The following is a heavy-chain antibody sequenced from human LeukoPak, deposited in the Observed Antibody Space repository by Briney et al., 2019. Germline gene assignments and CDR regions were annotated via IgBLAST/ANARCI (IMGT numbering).Heavy chain of an antibody. CDR3: ARGVPPSEWELLQGGYFDY. V-gene: IGHV4-39*07. CDR2: IYFSGST. CDR1: GGSISSSSYY. J-gene: IGHJ4*02. Sequence: SETLSLTCTVSGGSISSSSYYWGWIRQPPGKGLECIGSIYFSGSTYYNPSLKSRVTISVDTSKNQFSLKLSSVTAADTAVYYCARGVPPSEWELLQGGYFDYWGQGTLVTVS. D-gene: IGHD1-26*01.